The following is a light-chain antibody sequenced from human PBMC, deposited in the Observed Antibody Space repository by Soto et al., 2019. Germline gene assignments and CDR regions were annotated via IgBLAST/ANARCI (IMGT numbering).Light chain of an antibody. V-gene: IGLV2-14*01. Sequence: QSALTQPASVSGSPGQSITISCTGTSSDVGGYNYVSWYQQHPGKAPKLMIYEVSNRPSGVSNRFSGSQSGNTASLTISGLQAEDEADYYCSSYTRSSTDNVFGTGTKLTVL. CDR2: EVS. J-gene: IGLJ1*01. CDR3: SSYTRSSTDNV. CDR1: SSDVGGYNY.